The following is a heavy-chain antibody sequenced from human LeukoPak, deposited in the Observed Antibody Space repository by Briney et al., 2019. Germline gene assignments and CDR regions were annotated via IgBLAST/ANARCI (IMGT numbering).Heavy chain of an antibody. D-gene: IGHD6-19*01. J-gene: IGHJ4*02. Sequence: PGGSLRLSCAASGFTFDDYAMHWVRQAPGKGLEWVSGISWNSGSIGYADSVKGRFTISRDNAKNSLYLQMNSLRAEDTALYYCAKDGGSGWYGGPDYWGQGTLVTVSS. CDR1: GFTFDDYA. V-gene: IGHV3-9*01. CDR2: ISWNSGSI. CDR3: AKDGGSGWYGGPDY.